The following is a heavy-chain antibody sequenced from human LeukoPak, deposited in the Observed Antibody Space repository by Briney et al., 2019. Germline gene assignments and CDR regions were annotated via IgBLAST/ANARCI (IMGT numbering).Heavy chain of an antibody. D-gene: IGHD5-18*01. J-gene: IGHJ5*02. CDR2: IIPIFGTA. CDR3: AGDITADTAMVGGDNWFDP. Sequence: GSSVKVSCKASGGTFSSYAISWVRQAPGQGLEWMGRIIPIFGTANYAQKFQGRVTITTDESTSTAYMELSSLRSEDTAVYYCAGDITADTAMVGGDNWFDPWGQGTLVTVSS. CDR1: GGTFSSYA. V-gene: IGHV1-69*05.